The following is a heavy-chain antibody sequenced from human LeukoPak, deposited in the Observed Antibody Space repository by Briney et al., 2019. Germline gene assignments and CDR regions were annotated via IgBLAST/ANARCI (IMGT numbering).Heavy chain of an antibody. CDR3: ANSLYCGGDCYDY. V-gene: IGHV1-58*01. D-gene: IGHD2-21*01. J-gene: IGHJ4*02. CDR2: IVVGSGNT. Sequence: ASVKVSCKGSGFTFTSSAVQWVRQACGQRLEWIGWIVVGSGNTNYAQKFQERVTITRDMSTSTAYMELSSLRSEDTAVYYCANSLYCGGDCYDYWGQGTLVTVSS. CDR1: GFTFTSSA.